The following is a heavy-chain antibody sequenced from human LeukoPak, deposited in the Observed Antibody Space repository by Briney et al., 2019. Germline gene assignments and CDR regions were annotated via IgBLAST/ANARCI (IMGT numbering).Heavy chain of an antibody. CDR3: ARDRRQFDY. V-gene: IGHV3-23*01. CDR1: GFTFSSYG. CDR2: ISGSGGTT. Sequence: PGGSLRLSCAAPGFTFSSYGMSWVRQAPGKGLEWVSDISGSGGTTYYADSVKGRFTISRDNSKNTLYLQMNSLRVDDTAVYYCARDRRQFDYWGQGTLVSVSS. J-gene: IGHJ4*02. D-gene: IGHD1-1*01.